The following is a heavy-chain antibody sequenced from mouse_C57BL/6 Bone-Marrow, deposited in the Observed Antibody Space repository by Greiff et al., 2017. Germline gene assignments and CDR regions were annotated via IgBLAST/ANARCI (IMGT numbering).Heavy chain of an antibody. CDR1: GYTFTDYY. V-gene: IGHV1-26*01. CDR3: ARRVSSW. CDR2: INPNNGGT. D-gene: IGHD1-1*01. J-gene: IGHJ2*01. Sequence: EVQLQQSGPELVKPGASVKISCKASGYTFTDYYMNWVKQSHGKSLEWIGDINPNNGGTSYNQKFKGKATLTVDKSSSTAYMELRSLTSEDSAVYYCARRVSSWWGQGTTLTVSS.